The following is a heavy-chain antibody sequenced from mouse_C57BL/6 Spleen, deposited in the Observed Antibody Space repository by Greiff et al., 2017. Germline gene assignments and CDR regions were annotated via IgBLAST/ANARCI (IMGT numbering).Heavy chain of an antibody. J-gene: IGHJ2*01. V-gene: IGHV1-82*01. CDR3: ARYYEYDGDFDY. CDR1: GYAFSSSW. Sequence: QVQLQQSGPELVKPGASVKISCKASGYAFSSSWMNWVKQRPGKGLEWIGRIYPGDGDTNYNGKFKGKATLTADKSSSTAYMQLSSLTSEDSAVYFCARYYEYDGDFDYWGQGTTLTVSS. CDR2: IYPGDGDT. D-gene: IGHD2-4*01.